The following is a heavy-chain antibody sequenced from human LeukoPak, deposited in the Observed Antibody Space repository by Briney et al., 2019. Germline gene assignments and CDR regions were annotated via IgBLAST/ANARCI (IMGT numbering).Heavy chain of an antibody. CDR2: IASDGSRK. Sequence: PGRSLRLPCEASGFIYSSRAKHWVRQPPGKGLEWVAVIASDGSRKYYADSVKGRFTISRDNSKNTLYLQMNSLRAEDTAVYYSARDRLGEKYQDYWGQGTLVTVSS. V-gene: IGHV3-30*01. J-gene: IGHJ4*02. D-gene: IGHD2-2*01. CDR3: ARDRLGEKYQDY. CDR1: GFIYSSRA.